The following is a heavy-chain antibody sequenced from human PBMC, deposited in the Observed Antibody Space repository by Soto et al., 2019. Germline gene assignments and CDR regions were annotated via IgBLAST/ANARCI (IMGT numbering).Heavy chain of an antibody. CDR2: INPNSGGS. V-gene: IGHV1-2*02. Sequence: ASVKVSCKASVYTFTGYYMHWVRQAPGQGLEWMGWINPNSGGSNYAQKFQGRVTMTRDTSISTAYMELSRLGSDDAAEYYCARDLLEYSSSWYDYWGQGTLVTVSS. D-gene: IGHD6-13*01. J-gene: IGHJ4*02. CDR3: ARDLLEYSSSWYDY. CDR1: VYTFTGYY.